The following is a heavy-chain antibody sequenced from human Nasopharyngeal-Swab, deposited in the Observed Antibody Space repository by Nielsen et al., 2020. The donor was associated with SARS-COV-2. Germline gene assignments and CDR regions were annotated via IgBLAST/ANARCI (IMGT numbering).Heavy chain of an antibody. J-gene: IGHJ4*02. Sequence: IRQPPGKGLEWIGYIYYSGSTYYNPSLKSRVTISVDTSKNQFSLKLSSVTAADTAVYYCASLGGDYGDSRDYWGQGTRVTVSS. V-gene: IGHV4-30-4*07. CDR2: IYYSGST. CDR3: ASLGGDYGDSRDY. D-gene: IGHD4-17*01.